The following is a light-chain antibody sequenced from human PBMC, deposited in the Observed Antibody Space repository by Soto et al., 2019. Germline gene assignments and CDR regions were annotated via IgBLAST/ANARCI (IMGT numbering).Light chain of an antibody. CDR1: QSVSSN. V-gene: IGKV3-15*01. Sequence: ETVMTQSTTTLSVSPGERATLSCSASQSVSSNLAWYQQKPGQAPRLLIYGASTRATGIPARFSGSGSGTELTLTISSLQSEDFAVYYCQQYSHWPRTFGQGAKVDVK. CDR3: QQYSHWPRT. J-gene: IGKJ1*01. CDR2: GAS.